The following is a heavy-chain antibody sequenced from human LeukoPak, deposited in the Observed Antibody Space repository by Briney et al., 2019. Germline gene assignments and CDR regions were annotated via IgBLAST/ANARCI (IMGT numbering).Heavy chain of an antibody. V-gene: IGHV3-23*01. CDR1: GFTFSSYA. J-gene: IGHJ4*02. CDR2: ISGSGGST. D-gene: IGHD5-12*01. Sequence: PGGSLRLSCAASGFTFSSYAMSWVRQAPGKGLEWVSVISGSGGSTYYADSVKGRFTISRDNSKNTLYLQMNSLRAEDTAVYYCARDAYSGYDSMDYWGQGTLVTDSS. CDR3: ARDAYSGYDSMDY.